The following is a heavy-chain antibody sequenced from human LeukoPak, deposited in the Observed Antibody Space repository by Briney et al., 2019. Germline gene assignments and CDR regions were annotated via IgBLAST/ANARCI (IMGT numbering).Heavy chain of an antibody. Sequence: PSETLSLTCTVSGASINNNFWTWSRQPPGKGLEWIGYICSSGSANYNPSLKSRVIISGDTSKNQISLNLTSVTAADTAVYFCARHRDYYDTWGHGTLVTVSS. D-gene: IGHD3-22*01. CDR1: GASINNNF. CDR2: ICSSGSA. V-gene: IGHV4-59*08. J-gene: IGHJ4*01. CDR3: ARHRDYYDT.